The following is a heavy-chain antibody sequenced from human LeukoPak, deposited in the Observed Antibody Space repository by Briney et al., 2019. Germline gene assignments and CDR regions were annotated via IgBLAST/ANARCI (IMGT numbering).Heavy chain of an antibody. J-gene: IGHJ4*02. V-gene: IGHV4-31*03. CDR1: GGSISSGGYY. CDR3: ARGPPGARLFDY. Sequence: SQTLSLTCTVSGGSISSGGYYWSWIRQHPGKGLEWIGYIYYSGSTYYNPSLKSRVTISVDTSKNQFSLKLSSVTAADTAVYYCARGPPGARLFDYWGQGTLVTVSS. D-gene: IGHD1-26*01. CDR2: IYYSGST.